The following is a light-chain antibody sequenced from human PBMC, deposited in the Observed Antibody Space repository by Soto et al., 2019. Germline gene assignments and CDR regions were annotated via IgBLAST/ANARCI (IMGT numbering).Light chain of an antibody. CDR1: QNIGNS. Sequence: EIVLTQSPATMSLSPGDRATLSCRASQNIGNSLAWYQQKPGQAPRLLIFDTSSRASGIPARFSGSGSGKYFSLTISSLAPQDFAVYFCQQGTFGQGTKV. V-gene: IGKV3-11*01. J-gene: IGKJ1*01. CDR3: QQGT. CDR2: DTS.